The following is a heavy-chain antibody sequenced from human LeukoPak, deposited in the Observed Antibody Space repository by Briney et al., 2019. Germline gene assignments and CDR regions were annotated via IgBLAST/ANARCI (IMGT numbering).Heavy chain of an antibody. Sequence: SETLSLTCTVSGGSISSYYWSWIRQPAGKRLEWIGRIYTSGSTNYNPSLKSRVTMSVDTSKNQFPLKLSSVTAADTAVYYCARDSPRLSSSRGHYYYYMDVWGKGTTVTVSS. D-gene: IGHD6-6*01. V-gene: IGHV4-4*07. CDR1: GGSISSYY. J-gene: IGHJ6*03. CDR2: IYTSGST. CDR3: ARDSPRLSSSRGHYYYYMDV.